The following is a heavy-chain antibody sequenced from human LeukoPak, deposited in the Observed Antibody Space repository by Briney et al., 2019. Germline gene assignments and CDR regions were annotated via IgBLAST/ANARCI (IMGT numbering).Heavy chain of an antibody. CDR2: ISGSGGST. CDR1: GLIFSRYS. V-gene: IGHV3-23*01. J-gene: IGHJ4*02. Sequence: GGSLRLSCAASGLIFSRYSMNWVRQAPGKGLEWVSAISGSGGSTYYADSVKGRFTISRDNSKNTLYLQMNSLRAEDTAVCYCAKDRGLLWFGELWDYWGQGTLVTVSS. CDR3: AKDRGLLWFGELWDY. D-gene: IGHD3-10*01.